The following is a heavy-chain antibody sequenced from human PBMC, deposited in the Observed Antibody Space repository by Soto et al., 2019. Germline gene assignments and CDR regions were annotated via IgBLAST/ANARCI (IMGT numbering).Heavy chain of an antibody. V-gene: IGHV3-30*03. J-gene: IGHJ4*02. CDR2: ISYDESKK. Sequence: SGGGVVQPGRSLRLSCAASGFTFSRYGMQWVRQAPGKGLEWVAVISYDESKKYYVDSVKGRFTISRDNSKNTLYLQMNSLRAEDTAVYYCWAGYYFGDYWGQGTLVTVSS. D-gene: IGHD1-26*01. CDR1: GFTFSRYG. CDR3: WAGYYFGDY.